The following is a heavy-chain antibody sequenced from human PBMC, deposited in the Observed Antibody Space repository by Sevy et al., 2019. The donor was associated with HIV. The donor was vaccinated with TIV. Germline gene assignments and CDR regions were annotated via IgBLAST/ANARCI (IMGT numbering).Heavy chain of an antibody. V-gene: IGHV4-39*01. D-gene: IGHD4-17*01. CDR1: GGSISSSSYY. Sequence: SETLSLTCTVSGGSISSSSYYWDWIRQPPGKGLEWIGNIYYSGCTSYNPSLKSRVTISVDTSKKKFSLRLSSVTAADTAVYYCARLKYGDYSNWFDPWGQGTLVTVSS. J-gene: IGHJ5*02. CDR3: ARLKYGDYSNWFDP. CDR2: IYYSGCT.